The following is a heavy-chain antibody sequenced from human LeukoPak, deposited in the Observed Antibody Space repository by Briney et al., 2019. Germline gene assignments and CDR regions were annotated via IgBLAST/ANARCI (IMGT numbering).Heavy chain of an antibody. V-gene: IGHV3-9*01. Sequence: GGSLRLSCATSGFTFDDYAMHWVRQAPGKGLEWVSGISWNSGSIGYADSVKGRFTISRDNSKNMLYLQMNSLRAEDTAVYYCARSSGYFDYWGQGTLVTVSS. J-gene: IGHJ4*02. CDR1: GFTFDDYA. D-gene: IGHD3-22*01. CDR3: ARSSGYFDY. CDR2: ISWNSGSI.